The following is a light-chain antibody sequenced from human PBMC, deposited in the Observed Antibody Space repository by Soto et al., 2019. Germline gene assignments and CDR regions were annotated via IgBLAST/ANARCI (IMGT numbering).Light chain of an antibody. Sequence: QSALTQPPSASGSPGQSVTISCTGTSSDVGGYNFVSWYQQHPGKAPKLMIYEVSERPSGVPDRFSGSKSGNTASLTVSGLQAEHEADYYCSSSAGSNIVVFGGGTKLTVL. V-gene: IGLV2-8*01. CDR1: SSDVGGYNF. CDR3: SSSAGSNIVV. J-gene: IGLJ2*01. CDR2: EVS.